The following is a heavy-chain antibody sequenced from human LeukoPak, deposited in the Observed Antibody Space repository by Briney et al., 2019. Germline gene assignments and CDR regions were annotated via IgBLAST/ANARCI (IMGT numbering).Heavy chain of an antibody. D-gene: IGHD3-10*01. CDR3: ARENYYGSGSYFGDFDY. CDR2: IYYSGST. Sequence: SETLSLTCTVSGYSISSGYYWGWIRQPPGKGLEWIGSIYYSGSTYYNPSLKSRVTISVDTSKNQFSLKLSSVTAADTAVYYCARENYYGSGSYFGDFDYWGQGTLVTVSS. J-gene: IGHJ4*02. V-gene: IGHV4-38-2*02. CDR1: GYSISSGYY.